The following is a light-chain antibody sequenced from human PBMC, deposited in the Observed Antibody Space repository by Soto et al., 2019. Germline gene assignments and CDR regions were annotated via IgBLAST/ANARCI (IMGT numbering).Light chain of an antibody. CDR2: EVR. V-gene: IGLV2-14*01. Sequence: QSALAQPASVSGSPGQSITISCTGTSSDIGGYDYVSWYQQRPGKAPKLMIYEVRYRPSGVSNRFSGSKSGNTASLTISGLQAEDEAVYYCCSYTRTSNHYFFGSGTKVTVL. J-gene: IGLJ1*01. CDR3: CSYTRTSNHYF. CDR1: SSDIGGYDY.